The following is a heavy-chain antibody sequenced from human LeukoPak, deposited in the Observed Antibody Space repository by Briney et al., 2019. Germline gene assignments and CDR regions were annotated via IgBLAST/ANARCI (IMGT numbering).Heavy chain of an antibody. CDR3: AKDEATSGGGLAS. CDR1: GFTVSGTH. V-gene: IGHV3-53*01. Sequence: GGSLRLSCAVSGFTVSGTHMSWVRQAPGKGLEWVAAMYTGGTTYYADSVTDRFTISRDNSKNTLYLHMNSLRAEDTAVYYCAKDEATSGGGLASWGQGTLVSVSS. CDR2: MYTGGTT. J-gene: IGHJ4*02. D-gene: IGHD3-16*01.